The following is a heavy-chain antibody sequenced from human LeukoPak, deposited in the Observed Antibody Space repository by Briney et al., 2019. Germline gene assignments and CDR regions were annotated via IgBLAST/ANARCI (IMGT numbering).Heavy chain of an antibody. Sequence: GRSLRLSCAASGFIFSSYGMHWVRQAPGKGLEWVAVISYDGGNISYTDSVKGRFTISRDNSKNTLYLQMSSPRAEDTAVYYCAKGGISTIVRGVIGYMDVWGKGTTVTISS. CDR1: GFIFSSYG. V-gene: IGHV3-30*18. J-gene: IGHJ6*03. D-gene: IGHD3-10*01. CDR2: ISYDGGNI. CDR3: AKGGISTIVRGVIGYMDV.